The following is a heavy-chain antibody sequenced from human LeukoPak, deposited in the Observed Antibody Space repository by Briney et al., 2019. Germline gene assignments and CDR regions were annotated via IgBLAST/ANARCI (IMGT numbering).Heavy chain of an antibody. D-gene: IGHD2-15*01. J-gene: IGHJ4*02. V-gene: IGHV4-30-2*01. CDR1: GGSISSGGYS. Sequence: SETLSLTCAVSGGSISSGGYSWSWIRQPPGKGLEWIGYIYHSGSTYYNPSLKSRVTISVDRSQNQFSLKLSSVTAADTAVYYCARARLFFDYWGQGTLVTVSS. CDR2: IYHSGST. CDR3: ARARLFFDY.